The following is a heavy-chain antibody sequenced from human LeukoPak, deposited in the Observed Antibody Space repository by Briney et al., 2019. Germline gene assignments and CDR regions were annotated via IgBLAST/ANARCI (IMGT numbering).Heavy chain of an antibody. CDR1: GYTFTSYY. Sequence: ASVKVSCKASGYTFTSYYMHWVRQAPGQGLEWMGLINPTGGSTGYAQKFQGRVTMTRDMSTSTDYMELSSLRSEDTAIYYCARTPSRDGYKYYFDYWGQGPLVTVSS. D-gene: IGHD5-24*01. CDR2: INPTGGST. CDR3: ARTPSRDGYKYYFDY. V-gene: IGHV1-46*01. J-gene: IGHJ4*02.